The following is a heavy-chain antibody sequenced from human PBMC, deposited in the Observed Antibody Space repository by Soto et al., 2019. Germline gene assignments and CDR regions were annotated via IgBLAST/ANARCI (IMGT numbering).Heavy chain of an antibody. J-gene: IGHJ4*02. CDR3: ARHQDCSGGSCPNDY. Sequence: PGESLKISCKGSGYSFTSYWIGWVRQMPGKGLEWMGIIYPGDSDTRYSPSFQGQVTISADKSISTAYLQWSSLKASDTAMYYCARHQDCSGGSCPNDYWGQGTLVTVSS. CDR1: GYSFTSYW. V-gene: IGHV5-51*01. D-gene: IGHD2-15*01. CDR2: IYPGDSDT.